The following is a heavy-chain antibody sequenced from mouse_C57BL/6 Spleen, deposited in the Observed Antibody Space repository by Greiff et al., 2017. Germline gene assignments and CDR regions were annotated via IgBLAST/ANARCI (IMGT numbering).Heavy chain of an antibody. V-gene: IGHV5-9*04. CDR3: ARLGFYYGSSYYFDY. D-gene: IGHD1-1*01. J-gene: IGHJ2*01. CDR2: ISGGGGNT. CDR1: GFTFSSYT. Sequence: DVQLQESGGGLVKPGGSLKLSCAASGFTFSSYTMSWVRQTPEKRLEWVATISGGGGNTYYPDSVKGRFTISRDNAKNTLYLQMSSLRSEDTALYYCARLGFYYGSSYYFDYWGQGTTLTVSS.